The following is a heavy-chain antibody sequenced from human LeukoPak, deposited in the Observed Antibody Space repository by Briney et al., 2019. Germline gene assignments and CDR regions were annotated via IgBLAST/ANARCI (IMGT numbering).Heavy chain of an antibody. CDR1: GFTSSSYA. CDR2: ISGSGGST. CDR3: AKDLDDSSGYYDY. D-gene: IGHD3-22*01. Sequence: GGSLRLFCAASGFTSSSYAMSWVRQAPGKGLEWVSAISGSGGSTYYADSVKGRFTISRDNSKNTLYLQMNSLRAEDTAVYYCAKDLDDSSGYYDYWGQGTLVTVSS. J-gene: IGHJ4*02. V-gene: IGHV3-23*01.